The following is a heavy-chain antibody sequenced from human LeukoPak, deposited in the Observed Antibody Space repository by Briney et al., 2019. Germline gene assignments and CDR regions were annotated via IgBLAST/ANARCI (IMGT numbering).Heavy chain of an antibody. D-gene: IGHD3-9*01. CDR2: INHSGST. CDR1: GGSFSGYY. V-gene: IGHV4-34*01. J-gene: IGHJ4*02. Sequence: SETLSLTCAVYGGSFSGYYWSWIHQPPGKGLEWIGEINHSGSTNYNPSLKSRVTISVDTSKNQFSLKLSSVTAADTAVYYCARRPDILTGKFDYWGQGTLVTVSS. CDR3: ARRPDILTGKFDY.